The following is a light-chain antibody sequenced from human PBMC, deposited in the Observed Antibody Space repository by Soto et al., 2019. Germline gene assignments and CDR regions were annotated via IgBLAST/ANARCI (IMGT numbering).Light chain of an antibody. J-gene: IGLJ1*01. CDR1: SSDVGGYNY. CDR3: SSYTSSSTLNYV. Sequence: QSALTQPASVSRSPGQSITISCTGTSSDVGGYNYVSWYQQHPGKAPKLMIYDVSNRPSGVSNRFSGSKSGNTASLTISGLQAEDEADYYCSSYTSSSTLNYVFGTGTKLTVL. V-gene: IGLV2-14*01. CDR2: DVS.